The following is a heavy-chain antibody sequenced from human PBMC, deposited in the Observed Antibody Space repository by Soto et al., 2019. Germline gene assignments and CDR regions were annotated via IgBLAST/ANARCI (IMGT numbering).Heavy chain of an antibody. V-gene: IGHV1-18*04. Sequence: QVQLVESGAEVKKPGASVKVSCEASGYTFTSYAISWVRQAPGQGLEWMGWISGYSSNTKYAQNFQGRVTMTTDTSTSTAYMELRSLRSDDTAVYYCARDREYYYDSSGNYYYHYAMDVWGQGTTVTVSS. CDR3: ARDREYYYDSSGNYYYHYAMDV. J-gene: IGHJ6*02. CDR2: ISGYSSNT. D-gene: IGHD3-22*01. CDR1: GYTFTSYA.